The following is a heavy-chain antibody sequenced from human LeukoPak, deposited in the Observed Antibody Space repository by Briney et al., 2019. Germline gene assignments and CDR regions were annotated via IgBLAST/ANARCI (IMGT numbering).Heavy chain of an antibody. J-gene: IGHJ4*02. D-gene: IGHD3-9*01. V-gene: IGHV1-24*01. CDR1: GYNLTELS. CDR3: AAGGFYDLLPY. Sequence: ASVTVSFKVSGYNLTELSMHWVRQAPGKGLEWMGGFDPGDGAMVYAQRFQGRVTMTEDTSTDTVYMELSSLKSEDTAVYYCAAGGFYDLLPYWGQGTLVTVSS. CDR2: FDPGDGAM.